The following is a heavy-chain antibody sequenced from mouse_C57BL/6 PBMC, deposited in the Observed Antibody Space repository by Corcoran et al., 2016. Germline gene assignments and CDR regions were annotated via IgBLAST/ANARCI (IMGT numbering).Heavy chain of an antibody. CDR1: GYTFTTYG. CDR2: INTYSGVP. Sequence: QIQLVQSGPELKKPGETVKISCKASGYTFTTYGMSWVKQAPGKGLKWMGWINTYSGVPTYADDFKGRFAFSLETFASTAYLQINNLKNEDTATYFCARYRFAYWGQGTLVTVSA. CDR3: ARYRFAY. J-gene: IGHJ3*01. V-gene: IGHV9-3*01.